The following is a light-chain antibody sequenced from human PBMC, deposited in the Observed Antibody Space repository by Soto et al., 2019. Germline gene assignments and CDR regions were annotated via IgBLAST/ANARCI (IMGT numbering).Light chain of an antibody. CDR2: DVS. CDR1: SSDVGGYNY. V-gene: IGLV2-14*01. Sequence: VLTQPASVSGSPGQSITISCTGTSSDVGGYNYVSWYQQHPGKAPKLMIYDVSNRPSGVSNRFSGSKSGNTASLTISGLQAEDEADYYCSSYTSSSTYVFGTGTKLTVL. J-gene: IGLJ1*01. CDR3: SSYTSSSTYV.